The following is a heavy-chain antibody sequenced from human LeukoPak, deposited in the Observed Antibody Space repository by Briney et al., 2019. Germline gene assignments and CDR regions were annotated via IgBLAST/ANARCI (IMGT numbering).Heavy chain of an antibody. Sequence: SSETLSLTCTVSGGPISPYYWSWIRQPPGKTLEWIGYIYFTGSTNYNPSLKSRLTISLHTSKNQFSLNLSSVTAADTAVYYCARHLPVAGYPYFDYWGQGALVTVSS. J-gene: IGHJ4*02. CDR1: GGPISPYY. CDR2: IYFTGST. CDR3: ARHLPVAGYPYFDY. V-gene: IGHV4-59*08. D-gene: IGHD6-19*01.